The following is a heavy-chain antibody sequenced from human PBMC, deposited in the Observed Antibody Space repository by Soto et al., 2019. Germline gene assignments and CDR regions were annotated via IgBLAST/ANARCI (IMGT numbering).Heavy chain of an antibody. J-gene: IGHJ6*02. CDR3: ARPPSSHEFSGGGMDV. D-gene: IGHD2-15*01. CDR2: IDPSDSYT. Sequence: PGESLKISCKGSGYSFTSYWISWVRQMPGKGLEWMGRIDPSDSYTNYSPSFQGHVTISADKSISTAYLQWSSLKASDTAMYYCARPPSSHEFSGGGMDVWGQGPTVTVSS. V-gene: IGHV5-10-1*01. CDR1: GYSFTSYW.